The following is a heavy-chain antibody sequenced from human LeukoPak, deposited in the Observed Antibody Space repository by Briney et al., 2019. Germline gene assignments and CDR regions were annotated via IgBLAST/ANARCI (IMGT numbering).Heavy chain of an antibody. CDR2: ISGSGGST. J-gene: IGHJ5*02. V-gene: IGHV3-23*01. CDR1: GFTFGDYA. D-gene: IGHD3-3*01. CDR3: AKDTQLLRFLEWLLEGFDP. Sequence: GGSLRLSCTASGFTFGDYAMSWVRQAPGKGLEWVSAISGSGGSTYYADSVKGRFTISRDNSKNTLYLQMNSLRAEDTAVYYCAKDTQLLRFLEWLLEGFDPWGQGTLVTVSS.